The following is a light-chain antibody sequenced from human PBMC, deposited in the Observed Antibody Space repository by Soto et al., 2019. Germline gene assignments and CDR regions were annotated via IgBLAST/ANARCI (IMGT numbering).Light chain of an antibody. Sequence: QSALTQPASVSGSPGQSITVSCRGTSSDVGGYNYVSWYQQHPGKAPKLMIYEVSERPSGVSNRFSGAKSGNTASLTISGLQAEDEADYYCCSYTSSNTYVFGTGTKVTVL. V-gene: IGLV2-14*01. CDR3: CSYTSSNTYV. CDR2: EVS. CDR1: SSDVGGYNY. J-gene: IGLJ1*01.